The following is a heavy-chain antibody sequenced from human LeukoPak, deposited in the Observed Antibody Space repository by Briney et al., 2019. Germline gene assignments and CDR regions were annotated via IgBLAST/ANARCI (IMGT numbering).Heavy chain of an antibody. CDR2: IIPIFGTA. CDR3: ARWSGGTSSYFDY. J-gene: IGHJ4*02. CDR1: GGTFSSYA. V-gene: IGHV1-69*13. Sequence: SVTVSFKASGGTFSSYAISWVRQAPGQGLEWMGGIIPIFGTANYAQKFQGRVTITADESTSTAYMELSSLRSEDTAVYYCARWSGGTSSYFDYWGQGTLVTVSS. D-gene: IGHD1-26*01.